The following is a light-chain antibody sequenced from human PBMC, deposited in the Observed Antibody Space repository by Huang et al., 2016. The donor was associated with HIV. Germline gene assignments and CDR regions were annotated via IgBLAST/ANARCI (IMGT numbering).Light chain of an antibody. CDR2: DTS. V-gene: IGKV3-11*01. CDR1: RSVTTY. J-gene: IGKJ5*01. Sequence: VLIQSPATLSLSPGVRATLSCRASRSVTTYLAWYQQKPGQAPRLLIYDTSNRATGIPARFSGSGSGTDFTLTISSLEPEDFAVYYCQQRSNLITFGQGTRLDVK. CDR3: QQRSNLIT.